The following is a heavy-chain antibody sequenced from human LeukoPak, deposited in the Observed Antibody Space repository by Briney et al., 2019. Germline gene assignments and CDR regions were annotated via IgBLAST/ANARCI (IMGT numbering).Heavy chain of an antibody. CDR3: ARAGIPNYYYYYMDV. CDR1: GFTFSSYS. CDR2: ISSSSSYI. V-gene: IGHV3-21*01. Sequence: GGSLRLSCADSGFTFSSYSMNWVRQAPGKGLEWVSSISSSSSYIYYADSVKGRFTISRDNAKNSLYLQMNSLRAEDTAVYYCARAGIPNYYYYYMDVWGKGTTVTVSS. D-gene: IGHD5-18*01. J-gene: IGHJ6*03.